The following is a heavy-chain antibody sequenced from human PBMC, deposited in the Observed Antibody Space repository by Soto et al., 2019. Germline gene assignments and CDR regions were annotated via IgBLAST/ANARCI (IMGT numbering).Heavy chain of an antibody. Sequence: PGGSLRLSCAASGFTFSSYGMHWVRQAPGKGLEWVAVISYDGSNKYYADSVKGRFTISRDNSKNTLYLQMNSLRSEDTAVYYCAKARGYSSSWPDYWGQGTLVTVSS. CDR2: ISYDGSNK. CDR3: AKARGYSSSWPDY. J-gene: IGHJ4*02. CDR1: GFTFSSYG. V-gene: IGHV3-30*18. D-gene: IGHD6-13*01.